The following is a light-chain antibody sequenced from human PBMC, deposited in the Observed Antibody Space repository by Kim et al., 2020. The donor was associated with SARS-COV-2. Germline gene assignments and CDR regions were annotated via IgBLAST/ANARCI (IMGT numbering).Light chain of an antibody. CDR1: QSVSSN. Sequence: VSPGERAPLACRASQSVSSNLAWYLQKPGQAPRLLIYSTSIRATGIPARFSGSGSGTEFTLTISSLQSEDFAVYYCQQYNNWPITFGQGARLEIK. V-gene: IGKV3-15*01. J-gene: IGKJ5*01. CDR3: QQYNNWPIT. CDR2: STS.